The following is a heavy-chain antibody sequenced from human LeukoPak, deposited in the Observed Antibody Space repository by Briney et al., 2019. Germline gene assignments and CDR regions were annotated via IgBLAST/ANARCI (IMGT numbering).Heavy chain of an antibody. V-gene: IGHV3-23*01. CDR1: GFTFSSYA. D-gene: IGHD1-26*01. Sequence: GGSLRLSCAASGFTFSSYAVNWVRQAPGKGLEWVSAVRGSDAGTSYADSVKGRFTISRDNSKNTLYLQMNSLRAEDTAVYYCAKNRGGSYYSGSDYWGQGTLVTVSS. CDR2: VRGSDAGT. CDR3: AKNRGGSYYSGSDY. J-gene: IGHJ4*02.